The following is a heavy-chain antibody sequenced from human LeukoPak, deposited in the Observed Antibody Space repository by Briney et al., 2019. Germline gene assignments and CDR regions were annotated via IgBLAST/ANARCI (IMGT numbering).Heavy chain of an antibody. J-gene: IGHJ4*02. CDR3: HVLRYFDWLVADY. CDR1: GYTFTGYY. D-gene: IGHD3-9*01. CDR2: INPNSGGT. V-gene: IGHV1-2*02. Sequence: ASVKVSCKASGYTFTGYYMHWVRQAPGQGLEWMGWINPNSGGTNYAQKFQGRVTMTRNTSISTAYMELSSLRSEDTAVYYCHVLRYFDWLVADYWGQGTLVTVSS.